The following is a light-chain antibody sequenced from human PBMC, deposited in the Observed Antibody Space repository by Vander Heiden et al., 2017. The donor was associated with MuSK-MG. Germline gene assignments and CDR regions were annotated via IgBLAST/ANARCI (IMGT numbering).Light chain of an antibody. CDR3: QQRGDWLPIP. J-gene: IGKJ4*01. Sequence: EDLLTQSPATMSLSPGERATLSCKASQTIGTFLAWYQQRPGLAPTLLIFGASKRAPGTPARCSGSGSGTDFSLTINSLEPDDFASYYCQQRGDWLPIPFGGGTRV. CDR1: QTIGTF. V-gene: IGKV3-11*01. CDR2: GAS.